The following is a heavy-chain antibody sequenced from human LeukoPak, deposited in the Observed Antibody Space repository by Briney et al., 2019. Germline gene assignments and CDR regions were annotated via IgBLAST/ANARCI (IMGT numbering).Heavy chain of an antibody. Sequence: SQTLSLTCSVSGGSISSGFYYWGWIRQHPGKGLEWIGYIYYSGSTYYNPSLRSRVSISGDTTKNQFSLKLTSVTAADTAVYYCARDRSGETTEADAFDIWGQGTMVTVS. J-gene: IGHJ3*02. D-gene: IGHD2/OR15-2a*01. CDR1: GGSISSGFYY. CDR3: ARDRSGETTEADAFDI. CDR2: IYYSGST. V-gene: IGHV4-31*03.